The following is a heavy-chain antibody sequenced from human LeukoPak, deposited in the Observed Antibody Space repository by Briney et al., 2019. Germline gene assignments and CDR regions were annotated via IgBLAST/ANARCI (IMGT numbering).Heavy chain of an antibody. Sequence: ASVKVSCKASGGTFSSYTISWVRQAPGQGLEWMGRIIPILGIANYAQKFQGRVTITADKSTSTAYMELSSLRSEDTAVYYRARRHCSSTSCYTNYYMDVWGKGTTVTVSS. CDR2: IIPILGIA. CDR3: ARRHCSSTSCYTNYYMDV. J-gene: IGHJ6*03. V-gene: IGHV1-69*02. D-gene: IGHD2-2*02. CDR1: GGTFSSYT.